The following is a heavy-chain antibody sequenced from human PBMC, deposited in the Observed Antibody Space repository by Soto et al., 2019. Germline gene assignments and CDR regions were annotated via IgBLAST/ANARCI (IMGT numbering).Heavy chain of an antibody. CDR1: GFTFSSYE. D-gene: IGHD5-18*01. CDR2: ISSSGSNK. CDR3: ANRDTSMVTRYYYGMDV. V-gene: IGHV3-48*03. J-gene: IGHJ6*02. Sequence: EVQLVESGGGLVQPGGSLRLSCAASGFTFSSYEMNWVRQAPGKGLEWVSYISSSGSNKYYADSVRGRFTISRDNSKNTLYLQMNSLRAEDTAVYYCANRDTSMVTRYYYGMDVWGQGTTVTVSS.